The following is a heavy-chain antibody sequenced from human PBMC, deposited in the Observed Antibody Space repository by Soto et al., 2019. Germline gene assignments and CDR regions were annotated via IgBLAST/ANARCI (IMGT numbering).Heavy chain of an antibody. CDR2: NNHSGRS. J-gene: IGHJ3*02. Sequence: PSETLSLTCAVYGGSFSGHYWSWIRQPPGKGLEWIGENNHSGRSSYNPSLKSRVTISVDTSKNQFSLKLRSVTAADTAVYYCANLDMITFGGVIGPNDEFDIWGQGTMVTVSS. CDR1: GGSFSGHY. D-gene: IGHD3-16*02. V-gene: IGHV4-34*01. CDR3: ANLDMITFGGVIGPNDEFDI.